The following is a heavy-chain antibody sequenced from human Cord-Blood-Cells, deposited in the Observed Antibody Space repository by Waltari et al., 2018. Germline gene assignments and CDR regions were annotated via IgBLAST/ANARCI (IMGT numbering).Heavy chain of an antibody. J-gene: IGHJ4*02. CDR2: ISSSGSTI. D-gene: IGHD3-22*01. CDR3: ARVGGYYDSSGYFDY. CDR1: GFTFSSYE. Sequence: EVQLVESGGGLVQPGGSLRLSCAASGFTFSSYEMNWVRQAPGKGLEWVSYISSSGSTIYYADSVNGRFTISRDNAKNSLYLQMNSLRAEDTAVYYCARVGGYYDSSGYFDYWGQGTLVTVSS. V-gene: IGHV3-48*03.